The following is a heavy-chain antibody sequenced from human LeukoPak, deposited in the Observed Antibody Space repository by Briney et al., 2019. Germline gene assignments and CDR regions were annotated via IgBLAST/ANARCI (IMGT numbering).Heavy chain of an antibody. V-gene: IGHV3-23*01. CDR2: MSGSGGST. D-gene: IGHD3-22*01. Sequence: PGGSLRLSCAASGFTFSSYAMSWVRQAPGKGLEWVSAMSGSGGSTHYADSVKGRFTISRDNSKNTLYLQMNSLRAEDTAVFYCAKRYHDSSNYYAPFDYWGQGTLVTVSS. CDR3: AKRYHDSSNYYAPFDY. CDR1: GFTFSSYA. J-gene: IGHJ4*02.